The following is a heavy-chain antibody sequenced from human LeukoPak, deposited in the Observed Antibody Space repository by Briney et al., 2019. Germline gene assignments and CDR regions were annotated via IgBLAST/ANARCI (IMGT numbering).Heavy chain of an antibody. Sequence: PGGSLRLSCAASGFTFSSYAMSGVRQAPGKGLEWVSAISSSGGSTYYADSVKGRFTISRDNSKNTLYLQMNSLRADDTAVYYCAKDSIYSRGSGCYRDAFDIWGQGTMVTVSS. CDR2: ISSSGGST. CDR1: GFTFSSYA. D-gene: IGHD6-19*01. CDR3: AKDSIYSRGSGCYRDAFDI. V-gene: IGHV3-23*01. J-gene: IGHJ3*02.